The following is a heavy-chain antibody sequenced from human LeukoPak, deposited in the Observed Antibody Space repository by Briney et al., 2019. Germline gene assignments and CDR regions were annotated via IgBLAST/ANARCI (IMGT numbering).Heavy chain of an antibody. D-gene: IGHD5-18*01. CDR2: ISAYTGKT. J-gene: IGHJ4*02. Sequence: GASVKVSCKASGYTFSNYGISWVRQAPGQGLEWVGWISAYTGKTNYAQKVQGRVTMTTDTSTSTAYMDLRSLRSDDTAVYYCAREKYTYGRGFYFDYWGQGTLVTVPS. CDR1: GYTFSNYG. V-gene: IGHV1-18*01. CDR3: AREKYTYGRGFYFDY.